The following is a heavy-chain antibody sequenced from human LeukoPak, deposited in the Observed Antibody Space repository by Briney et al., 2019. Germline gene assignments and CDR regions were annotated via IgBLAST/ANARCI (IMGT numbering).Heavy chain of an antibody. CDR1: GFTVSSNY. CDR2: IYSGGST. V-gene: IGHV3-53*01. CDR3: ASGYYESSGYYHDY. D-gene: IGHD3-22*01. Sequence: GGSLRLSCAASGFTVSSNYMSWVRQAHGKGLEWVSVIYSGGSTYYADSVTGRFTISRDNSKNTLYLQMNSLRAEDTAVYYCASGYYESSGYYHDYWGQGTLVTVSS. J-gene: IGHJ4*02.